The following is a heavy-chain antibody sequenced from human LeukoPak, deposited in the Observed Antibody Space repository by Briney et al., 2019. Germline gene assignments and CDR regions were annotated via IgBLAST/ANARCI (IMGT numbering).Heavy chain of an antibody. V-gene: IGHV1-8*01. J-gene: IGHJ4*02. CDR2: MNPNSGNT. D-gene: IGHD6-6*01. CDR3: ARGSWGEIAGRKSFEF. Sequence: ASVKVSCKASEYTFTSYDINWVRQATGQGLEWMGWMNPNSGNTGYAQKFQGRVTMTRVTSISTPYMELNNPTSEDTAVYYCARGSWGEIAGRKSFEFWGQGSLVTVSS. CDR1: EYTFTSYD.